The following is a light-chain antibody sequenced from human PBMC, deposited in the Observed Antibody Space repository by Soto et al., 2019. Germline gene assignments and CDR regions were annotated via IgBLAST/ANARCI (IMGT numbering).Light chain of an antibody. Sequence: DIVMTQSPDSLAVSLGERATINCKSSQSVLYSSNNKNYLAWYQQKPGQPPKLLIYLASTRESGVPDRFSGSGYGTDFTLTISSLQAEDVAVYYCQQYYSTPPYTFGQGTKLEIK. V-gene: IGKV4-1*01. J-gene: IGKJ2*01. CDR1: QSVLYSSNNKNY. CDR2: LAS. CDR3: QQYYSTPPYT.